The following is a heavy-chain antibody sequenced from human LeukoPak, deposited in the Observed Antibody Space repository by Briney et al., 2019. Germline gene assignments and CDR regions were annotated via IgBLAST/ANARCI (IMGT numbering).Heavy chain of an antibody. D-gene: IGHD2-2*01. CDR3: ARGYCSSTSCYSTNFDY. CDR2: INAGNGNT. Sequence: ASVKVSCKASGYTFNSYAMHWVRQAPGQRLEWMGWINAGNGNTKYSQKFQGRVTITRDTSASTAYMELSSLRSEDTAVYYCARGYCSSTSCYSTNFDYWGQGTLVTVSS. J-gene: IGHJ4*02. CDR1: GYTFNSYA. V-gene: IGHV1-3*01.